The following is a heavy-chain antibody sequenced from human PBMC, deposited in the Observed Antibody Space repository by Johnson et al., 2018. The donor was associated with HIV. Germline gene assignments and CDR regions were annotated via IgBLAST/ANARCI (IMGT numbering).Heavy chain of an antibody. CDR2: ISYDGSNK. CDR1: GFTFSSYG. D-gene: IGHD6-13*01. Sequence: QVKLVESGGGVVQPGRSLRVSCAASGFTFSSYGMHWVRQAPGKGLEWVTVISYDGSNKYYVDSVKGRFIISRDNSKNTLFLQMNSLRTDDTAVYYCVKGRGQHLDGGAFDIWGQGTMVTVSS. V-gene: IGHV3-30*18. J-gene: IGHJ3*02. CDR3: VKGRGQHLDGGAFDI.